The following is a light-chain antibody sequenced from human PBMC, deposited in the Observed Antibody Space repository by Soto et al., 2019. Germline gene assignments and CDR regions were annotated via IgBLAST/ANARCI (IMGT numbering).Light chain of an antibody. CDR1: QSVSSSY. V-gene: IGKV3-20*01. CDR3: QQYGSSVWT. J-gene: IGKJ1*01. Sequence: EIVMTQSPATLSVSPGERATLYCRASQSVSSSYLAWYQQKPGQAPRLLIYGASSRATGIPDRFSGSGSGTDFTLTISRLEPEDFAVYYCQQYGSSVWTFGQGTKVDIK. CDR2: GAS.